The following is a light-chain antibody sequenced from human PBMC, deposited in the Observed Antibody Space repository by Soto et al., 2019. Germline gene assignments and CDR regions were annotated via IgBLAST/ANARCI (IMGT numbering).Light chain of an antibody. Sequence: ENVITQSPATLSVSPGERATLSCRASQSVGSDLAWYQQKPGQAPRLVIYDIFTRATGVPTRISGSGSGTELTLTIISLQSEDFTLYNCQHYNKLPRTLGQGSMV. CDR1: QSVGSD. J-gene: IGKJ2*01. V-gene: IGKV3D-15*01. CDR2: DIF. CDR3: QHYNKLPRT.